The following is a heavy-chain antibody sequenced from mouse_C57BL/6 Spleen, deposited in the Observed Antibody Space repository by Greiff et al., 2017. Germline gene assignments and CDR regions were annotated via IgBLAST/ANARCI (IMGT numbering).Heavy chain of an antibody. CDR3: ASDYGTQFAY. V-gene: IGHV3-6*01. Sequence: ESGPGLVKPSQSLSLTCSVTGYSITSGYYWNWIRQFPGNKLEWMGYISYDGSNNYNPSLKNRISITRDTSKNQFFLKLNSVTTEDTATYYCASDYGTQFAYWGQGTLVTVSA. J-gene: IGHJ3*01. CDR2: ISYDGSN. CDR1: GYSITSGYY. D-gene: IGHD1-1*01.